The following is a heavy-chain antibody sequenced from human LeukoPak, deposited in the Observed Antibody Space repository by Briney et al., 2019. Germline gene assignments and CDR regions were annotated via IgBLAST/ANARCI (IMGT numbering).Heavy chain of an antibody. J-gene: IGHJ4*02. CDR1: GGTFSSYA. D-gene: IGHD6-13*01. Sequence: SVKVSCKASGGTFSSYAISWVRQAPGQGLEWMGRIRPILGIANYAQKFQGRVTITADKSTSTAYMELSSLRSEDTAVYYCARDKGHAAAASLYYFDYWGQGTLVTVSS. V-gene: IGHV1-69*04. CDR2: IRPILGIA. CDR3: ARDKGHAAAASLYYFDY.